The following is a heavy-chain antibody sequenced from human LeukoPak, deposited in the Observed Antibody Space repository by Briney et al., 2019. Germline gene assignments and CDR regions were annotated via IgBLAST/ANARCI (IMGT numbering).Heavy chain of an antibody. CDR1: GFTFSSYA. V-gene: IGHV3-30-3*01. D-gene: IGHD1-7*01. J-gene: IGHJ6*03. CDR3: ARDGGITGTTDYYYYMDV. CDR2: ISYDGSNK. Sequence: GGSLRLSCAASGFTFSSYAMHWVRQAPGKGLEWVAVISYDGSNKYYADSVKGRFTISRDNSKNTLYLQMNSLRAEDTAVYYCARDGGITGTTDYYYYMDVWGKGTTVTVSS.